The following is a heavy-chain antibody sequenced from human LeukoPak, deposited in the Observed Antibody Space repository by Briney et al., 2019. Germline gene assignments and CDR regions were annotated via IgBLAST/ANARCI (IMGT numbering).Heavy chain of an antibody. V-gene: IGHV1-8*01. Sequence: VASVKVSCKASGYTFTSYDINWVRQATGQGLEWMGWMNPNSGNTGYAQKFQGRVTMTRNTSISTAYMELSSLRSEDTAVYYCARGTYCSSTSCYVQDWFDPWGQGTLVTVSS. CDR3: ARGTYCSSTSCYVQDWFDP. CDR1: GYTFTSYD. J-gene: IGHJ5*02. D-gene: IGHD2-2*01. CDR2: MNPNSGNT.